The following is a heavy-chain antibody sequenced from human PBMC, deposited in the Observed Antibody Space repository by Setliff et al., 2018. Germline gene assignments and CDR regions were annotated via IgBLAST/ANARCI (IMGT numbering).Heavy chain of an antibody. CDR2: IIPLLETV. D-gene: IGHD3-10*01. V-gene: IGHV1-69*06. J-gene: IGHJ4*02. CDR3: ARVDYYGSGNYYDH. Sequence: ASVKDSCKVSGDTFNTYALSWVRQAPGQGLEWMGGIIPLLETVKYAQKFQGRLTITADKSTSTGYMELSSLRSDDTAVYYCARVDYYGSGNYYDHWGQGTLVTVSS. CDR1: GDTFNTYA.